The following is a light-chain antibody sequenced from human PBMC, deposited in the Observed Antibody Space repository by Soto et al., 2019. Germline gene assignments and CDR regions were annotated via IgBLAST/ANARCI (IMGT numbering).Light chain of an antibody. CDR3: GTWDSSLSAGV. J-gene: IGLJ3*02. CDR1: TSNIGNNY. CDR2: ENN. Sequence: QSVLMQPPSVSAASGQKVTISCSGRTSNIGNNYVYWYQQLPGTAPKLLIYENNKRASGIPDRFSGSKSGTSATLGITGLQTGDEADYYCGTWDSSLSAGVFGGGTKLTVL. V-gene: IGLV1-51*01.